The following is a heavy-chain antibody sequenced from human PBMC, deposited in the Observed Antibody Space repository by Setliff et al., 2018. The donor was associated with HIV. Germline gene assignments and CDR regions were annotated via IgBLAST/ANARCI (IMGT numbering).Heavy chain of an antibody. CDR2: IYTSGST. CDR3: ARSRRVLGRGILVGKFDS. D-gene: IGHD3-16*01. Sequence: PSETLSLTCTVSGGSINSGSYYWGWIRQPAGKGLEWIGRIYTSGSTNYNPSLKSRVTISVDTSKNQFSLKLNSVTAADTAVYYCARSRRVLGRGILVGKFDSWGQGTLVTVSS. V-gene: IGHV4-61*02. J-gene: IGHJ4*02. CDR1: GGSINSGSYY.